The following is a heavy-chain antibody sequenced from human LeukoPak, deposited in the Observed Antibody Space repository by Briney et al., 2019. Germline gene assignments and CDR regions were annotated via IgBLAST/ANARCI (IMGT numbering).Heavy chain of an antibody. CDR3: ARLKSNSIFGLLMSYGMDV. V-gene: IGHV3-7*03. D-gene: IGHD3/OR15-3a*01. Sequence: SGGSLRLSCAASGFTFNNFWMSWVRQAPGKGLEWGANIKEDGSDKYFVDSVKGRFTISRDNAKRSLYLQMNSLRAEDTAVYYCARLKSNSIFGLLMSYGMDVWGQGTTVTVSS. CDR1: GFTFNNFW. CDR2: IKEDGSDK. J-gene: IGHJ6*02.